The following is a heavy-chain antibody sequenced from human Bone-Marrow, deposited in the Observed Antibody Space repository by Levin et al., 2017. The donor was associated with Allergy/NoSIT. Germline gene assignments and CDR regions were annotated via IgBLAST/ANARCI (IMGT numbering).Heavy chain of an antibody. CDR2: IYSGGST. CDR3: ATRGSGRSLDA. V-gene: IGHV3-53*01. CDR1: GITVGNHY. D-gene: IGHD3-10*01. J-gene: IGHJ5*02. Sequence: GESLKISCTASGITVGNHYMCWVRQAPGKGLEWVSLIYSGGSTHYADSVEGRFIISRDSSTNTLYLQMNSLRAEDTAMYYCATRGSGRSLDAWGQGTMVTVSS.